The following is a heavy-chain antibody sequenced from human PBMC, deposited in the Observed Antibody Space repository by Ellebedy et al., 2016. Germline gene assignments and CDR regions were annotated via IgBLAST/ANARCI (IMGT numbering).Heavy chain of an antibody. CDR3: ASEISGSYYNY. CDR1: GGSFSGYY. Sequence: SETLSLTCAVYGGSFSGYYWSWIRQPPGKGLEWIGYSYYSGNTYYNPSLKSRVTISLDTSKNQFSLKLSSVTAADTAVYYCASEISGSYYNYWGQGTLVTVSS. CDR2: SYYSGNT. J-gene: IGHJ4*02. V-gene: IGHV4-34*09. D-gene: IGHD1-26*01.